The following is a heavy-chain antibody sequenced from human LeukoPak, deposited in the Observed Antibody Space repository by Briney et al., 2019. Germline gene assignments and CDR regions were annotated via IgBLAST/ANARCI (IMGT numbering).Heavy chain of an antibody. CDR2: FYYTGST. CDR1: GGSISSSTYY. V-gene: IGHV4-39*01. CDR3: ARHRHFYFDAFDV. Sequence: SETLSLTCTVSGGSISSSTYYWGWMRQPPGKGLEWIGIFYYTGSTSYNPSLKTRVTISADTSKNQFSLKLTSVTAADTAVYYCARHRHFYFDAFDVWGQGTVVTVSS. J-gene: IGHJ3*01. D-gene: IGHD2/OR15-2a*01.